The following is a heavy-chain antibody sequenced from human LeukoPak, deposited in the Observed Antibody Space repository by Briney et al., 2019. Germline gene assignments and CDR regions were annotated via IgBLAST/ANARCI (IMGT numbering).Heavy chain of an antibody. V-gene: IGHV3-20*04. Sequence: GGSLRLSCTASGFAFDEHGMSWVRQVPGKGLEWVSGINWSGGSTGYADPLRGRFTISRDNAKNSLYLQMDSLRAEDTALYYCARAPITTPFYFDYWGQGTLVTVSS. CDR2: INWSGGST. D-gene: IGHD3-10*01. CDR1: GFAFDEHG. CDR3: ARAPITTPFYFDY. J-gene: IGHJ4*02.